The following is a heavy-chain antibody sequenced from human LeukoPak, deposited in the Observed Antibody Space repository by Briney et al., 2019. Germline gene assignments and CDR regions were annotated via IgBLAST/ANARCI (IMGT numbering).Heavy chain of an antibody. CDR1: GGSFSGYY. Sequence: SETLSLTCAVYGGSFSGYYWSWIRQPPGKGLEWIGGINHSGSTNYNPSLKSRVTISVDTSKNQFSLKLSSVTAADTAVYYCARGSGYNDYVWGSYRYYFDYWGQGTLVTVSS. CDR2: INHSGST. J-gene: IGHJ4*02. V-gene: IGHV4-34*01. D-gene: IGHD3-16*02. CDR3: ARGSGYNDYVWGSYRYYFDY.